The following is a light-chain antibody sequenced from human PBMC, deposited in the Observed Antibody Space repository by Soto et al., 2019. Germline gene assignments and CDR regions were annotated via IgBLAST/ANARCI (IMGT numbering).Light chain of an antibody. CDR2: AAS. V-gene: IGKV1-39*01. Sequence: DIQMTQSPPSLSGSVGDSVTITCRASQSISSFLNWYQQKPGKAPRVLISAASTLQSGVPSRFSGSGAGTDFTLTISSLQPEDFATYYCQQSYIIPLTFGGGTKVDIK. J-gene: IGKJ4*01. CDR1: QSISSF. CDR3: QQSYIIPLT.